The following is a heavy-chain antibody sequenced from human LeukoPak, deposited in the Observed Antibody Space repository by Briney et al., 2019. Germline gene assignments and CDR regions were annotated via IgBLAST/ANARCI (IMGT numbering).Heavy chain of an antibody. J-gene: IGHJ3*02. CDR1: GYTFTNYY. D-gene: IGHD5-12*01. Sequence: ASVKVSCKTSGYTFTNYYMHWVRQAPGQGLEWMGIINPSGGSTSYAQKFQGRVTMTSDTSTSTVYMELITLRSGDTAIYYCARVKPSYDNAFDIWGQGTMVTVSS. V-gene: IGHV1-46*01. CDR2: INPSGGST. CDR3: ARVKPSYDNAFDI.